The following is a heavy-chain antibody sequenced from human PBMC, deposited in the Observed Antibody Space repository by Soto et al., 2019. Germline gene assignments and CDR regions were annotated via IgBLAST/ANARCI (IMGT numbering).Heavy chain of an antibody. CDR2: IYYSGST. J-gene: IGHJ4*02. Sequence: QLQLQESGPGLVKPSETLSLTCTVSGGSISSSSYYWGWIRQPPGKGLEWIGSIYYSGSTYYNPSLKSRVTISVDTSKNQFSLKLSSVTAADTAVYYCARHPRYSYGYVDYWGQGTLVTVSS. V-gene: IGHV4-39*01. D-gene: IGHD5-18*01. CDR1: GGSISSSSYY. CDR3: ARHPRYSYGYVDY.